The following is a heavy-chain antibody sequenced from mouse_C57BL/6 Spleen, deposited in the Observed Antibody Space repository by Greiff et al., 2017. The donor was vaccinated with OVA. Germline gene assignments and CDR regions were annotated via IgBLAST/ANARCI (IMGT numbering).Heavy chain of an antibody. CDR2: IYPGDGDT. Sequence: LVESGPELVKPGASVKISCKASGYAFSSSWMNWVKQRPGKGLEWIGRIYPGDGDTNYNGKFKGKATLTADKSSSTAYMQLSSLTSEDSAVYFCASTGSSPYAMDYWGQGTSVTVSS. V-gene: IGHV1-82*01. CDR3: ASTGSSPYAMDY. CDR1: GYAFSSSW. D-gene: IGHD1-1*01. J-gene: IGHJ4*01.